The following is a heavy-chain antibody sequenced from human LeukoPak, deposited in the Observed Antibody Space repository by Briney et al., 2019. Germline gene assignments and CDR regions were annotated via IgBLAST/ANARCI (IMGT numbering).Heavy chain of an antibody. J-gene: IGHJ4*02. Sequence: GGSLRLSGAASGFTFSSYWMHWVRQAPGKGLEWVSSISSSSSFLYYAGSVKGRFTISRDNAKNSLYLQVNSLRAADTAVYYCARGGYSYVYGYFDYWGQGTLVTVSS. CDR2: ISSSSSFL. CDR1: GFTFSSYW. V-gene: IGHV3-21*06. CDR3: ARGGYSYVYGYFDY. D-gene: IGHD5-18*01.